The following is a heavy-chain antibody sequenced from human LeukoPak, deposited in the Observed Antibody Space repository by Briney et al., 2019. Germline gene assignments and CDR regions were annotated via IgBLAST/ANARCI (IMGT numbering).Heavy chain of an antibody. CDR1: GATFTTFA. Sequence: ASVTVSSKASGATFTTFAISWGGQAPGQGLEWMGGIIPIFGTANYAQKFQGRVTITADESTSTAYMELSSLRSEDTAVYYCASLSYGGYYYMDVWGKGTTVTVSS. J-gene: IGHJ6*03. CDR3: ASLSYGGYYYMDV. D-gene: IGHD3-16*01. V-gene: IGHV1-69*13. CDR2: IIPIFGTA.